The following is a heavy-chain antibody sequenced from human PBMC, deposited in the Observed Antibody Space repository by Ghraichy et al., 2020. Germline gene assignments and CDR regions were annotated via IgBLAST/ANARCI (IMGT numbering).Heavy chain of an antibody. CDR3: AKRLRSSGWYKGSWFDP. CDR2: MNPNSGNT. D-gene: IGHD6-19*01. CDR1: GYTFTSYD. Sequence: ASVKVSCKASGYTFTSYDINWVRQATGQGLEWMGWMNPNSGNTGYAQKFQGRVTMTRNTSISTAYMELSSLRSEDTAVYYCAKRLRSSGWYKGSWFDPWGQGTLVTVSS. J-gene: IGHJ5*02. V-gene: IGHV1-8*02.